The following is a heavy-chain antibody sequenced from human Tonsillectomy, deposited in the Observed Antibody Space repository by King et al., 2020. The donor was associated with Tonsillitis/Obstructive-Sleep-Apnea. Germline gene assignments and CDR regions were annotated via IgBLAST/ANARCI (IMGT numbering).Heavy chain of an antibody. CDR1: GFTFSDYW. CDR3: ARDFLYSGSN. Sequence: VQLVESGGDLVQPGGSLRLSCAASGFTFSDYWMHWVRQAPGQGPVWVSRIKTDGSETRYADSVKGRFTISRDNAKNTLYLQMNSLRAEDTAVYYCARDFLYSGSNWGQGTLVTVSS. CDR2: IKTDGSET. J-gene: IGHJ4*02. V-gene: IGHV3-74*01. D-gene: IGHD1-26*01.